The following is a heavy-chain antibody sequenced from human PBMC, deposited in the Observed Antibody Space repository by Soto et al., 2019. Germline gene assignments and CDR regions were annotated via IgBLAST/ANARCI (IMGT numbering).Heavy chain of an antibody. CDR1: GFTFSRYS. Sequence: PVGSLRLSCAGSGFTFSRYSMHWVRQAPGKGLEWVSSIGTRSDIYYADSVKGRFTISRDNAKNSLSLQMNSLRAEDTGVYYCAREETAWPLAYGLDVWGQGTTVTSP. CDR3: AREETAWPLAYGLDV. CDR2: IGTRSDI. D-gene: IGHD2-21*02. J-gene: IGHJ6*02. V-gene: IGHV3-21*01.